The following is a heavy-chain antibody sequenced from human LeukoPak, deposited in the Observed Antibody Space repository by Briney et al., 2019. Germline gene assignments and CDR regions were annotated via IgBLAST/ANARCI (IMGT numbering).Heavy chain of an antibody. CDR3: ARVRAAAAGDY. Sequence: SETLSLTCAVYGGSFSGYYWSWTRQPPGKGLEWIGEINHSGSTNYNPSLKSRVTISVDTSKNQFSLKLSSVTAADTAVYYCARVRAAAAGDYWGQGTLVTVSS. V-gene: IGHV4-34*01. J-gene: IGHJ4*02. CDR1: GGSFSGYY. CDR2: INHSGST. D-gene: IGHD6-13*01.